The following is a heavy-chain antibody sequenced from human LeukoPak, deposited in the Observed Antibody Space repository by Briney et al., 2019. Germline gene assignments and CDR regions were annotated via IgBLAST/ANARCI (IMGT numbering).Heavy chain of an antibody. J-gene: IGHJ4*02. CDR1: GYTFTGYY. V-gene: IGHV1-2*02. CDR2: INPNSGGT. Sequence: ASVKVSCKASGYTFTGYYMHWVRQAPGQGLEWMGWINPNSGGTGYAQKFQGRVTMTRNTSISTAYMELSSLRSEDTAVYYCARVFGDWNYDPEYYFDYWGQGTLVTVSS. CDR3: ARVFGDWNYDPEYYFDY. D-gene: IGHD1-7*01.